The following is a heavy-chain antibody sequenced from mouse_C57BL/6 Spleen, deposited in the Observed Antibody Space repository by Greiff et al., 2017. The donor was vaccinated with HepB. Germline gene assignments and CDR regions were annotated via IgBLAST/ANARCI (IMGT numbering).Heavy chain of an antibody. Sequence: QVQLQQPGAELVKPGASVKLSCKASGYTFTSYWMQWVKQRPGQGLEWIGEIDPSDSYPNYNQKFKGKATLTVDTSSSTAYMQLSSLTSEDSAVYYCARRTDFDYWGQGTTLTVSS. V-gene: IGHV1-50*01. CDR1: GYTFTSYW. CDR3: ARRTDFDY. CDR2: IDPSDSYP. J-gene: IGHJ2*01.